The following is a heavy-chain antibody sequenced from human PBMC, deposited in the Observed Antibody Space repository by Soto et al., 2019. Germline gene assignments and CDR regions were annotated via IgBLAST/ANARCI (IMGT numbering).Heavy chain of an antibody. V-gene: IGHV4-59*01. CDR3: AGGIAARPLGY. Sequence: ETLSLTCTVSGGSISSYYWSWIRQPPGKGLEWIGYIYDSGSTNYNPSLKSRVTISVDTSKNQFSLKLSSVTAADTAVYYCAGGIAARPLGYWGQGTLVTVSS. J-gene: IGHJ4*02. CDR1: GGSISSYY. D-gene: IGHD6-6*01. CDR2: IYDSGST.